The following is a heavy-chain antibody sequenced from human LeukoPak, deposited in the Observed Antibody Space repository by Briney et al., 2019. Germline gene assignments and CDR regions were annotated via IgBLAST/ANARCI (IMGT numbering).Heavy chain of an antibody. CDR1: GFTFSSYW. Sequence: GGSLRLSCAASGFTFSSYWMSWVRQAPGKGLEWVANIKPDGSEKYRVDSVKGRFTISRDNAKKSLYLQMNSLRAEDTAVYYCARGDFNDYGDYVDAFEIWGQGTMVTLSA. V-gene: IGHV3-7*01. D-gene: IGHD4-17*01. J-gene: IGHJ3*02. CDR2: IKPDGSEK. CDR3: ARGDFNDYGDYVDAFEI.